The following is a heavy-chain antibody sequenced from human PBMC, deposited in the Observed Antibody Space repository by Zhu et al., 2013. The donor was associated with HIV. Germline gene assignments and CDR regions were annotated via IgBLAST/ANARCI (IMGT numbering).Heavy chain of an antibody. D-gene: IGHD6-13*01. CDR2: ISHSGST. CDR1: GGSISSYY. CDR3: ARQLGSNWYVDY. V-gene: IGHV4-38-2*02. Sequence: QVQLQESGPGLVKPSETLSLTCTVSGGSISSYYWGWIRQPPGKGLEWIGSISHSGSTYYNPSLKSRVTISLDTSKNQFSLRLSSVTAADTAVYYCARQLGSNWYVDYWGQGTLVTVSS. J-gene: IGHJ4*02.